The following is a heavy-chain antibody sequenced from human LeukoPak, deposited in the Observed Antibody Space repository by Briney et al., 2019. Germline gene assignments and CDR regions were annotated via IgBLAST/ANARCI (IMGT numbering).Heavy chain of an antibody. D-gene: IGHD5-18*01. CDR3: AREDGYRYES. J-gene: IGHJ5*02. Sequence: GASVKVSFKASGYTFTGYYMHWVRQAPGQGLEWMGWINPNSGGTNYAQKFQGRVTMTRDTSISTACMELSGLRSDDTAVYYCAREDGYRYESWGQGALVTVSS. CDR1: GYTFTGYY. V-gene: IGHV1-2*02. CDR2: INPNSGGT.